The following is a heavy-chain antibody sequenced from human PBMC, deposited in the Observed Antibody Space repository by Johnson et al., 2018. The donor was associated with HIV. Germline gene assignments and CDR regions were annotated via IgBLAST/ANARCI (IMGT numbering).Heavy chain of an antibody. CDR1: GLNFSDYS. CDR2: ISYDGSNK. D-gene: IGHD6-19*01. J-gene: IGHJ3*02. V-gene: IGHV3-30*04. Sequence: QVQLVESGGGVVQPGRSMRLSCAASGLNFSDYSMHWVRQAPGKGLEGVAVISYDGSNKYYADSVKGRFTISRDNSKNSLYLQMNSLRAEDTAVYYCPRELLSSGWMSEDAFDIWGQGTMVTVSS. CDR3: PRELLSSGWMSEDAFDI.